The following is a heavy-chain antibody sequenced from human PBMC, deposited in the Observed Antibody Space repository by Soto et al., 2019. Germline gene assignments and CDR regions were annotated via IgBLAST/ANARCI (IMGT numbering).Heavy chain of an antibody. CDR2: ISGSGVST. D-gene: IGHD2-2*01. V-gene: IGHV3-23*01. Sequence: PGGSLRLSCAASGFTFSSYAMSWVRQAPGKGLEWVSGISGSGVSTYYANSVEGRFTISRDNSKNTLYLQMSSLRPEDMAVYYCARGYCSAAGCYPNDAFDIWGQGIMVTVSS. CDR1: GFTFSSYA. J-gene: IGHJ3*02. CDR3: ARGYCSAAGCYPNDAFDI.